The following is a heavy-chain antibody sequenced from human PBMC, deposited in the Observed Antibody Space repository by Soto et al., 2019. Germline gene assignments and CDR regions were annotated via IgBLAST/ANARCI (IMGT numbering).Heavy chain of an antibody. V-gene: IGHV1-3*01. CDR3: ATGVATIFPYYYYYGMDV. Sequence: ASVKVSCKASGYTFTSYAMHWVRQAPGQRLEWMGWINAGNGNTKYSQKFQGRVTITRDTSASTAYMELSSLRSEDTAVYYCATGVATIFPYYYYYGMDVWGQGTTVTVSS. D-gene: IGHD5-12*01. J-gene: IGHJ6*02. CDR1: GYTFTSYA. CDR2: INAGNGNT.